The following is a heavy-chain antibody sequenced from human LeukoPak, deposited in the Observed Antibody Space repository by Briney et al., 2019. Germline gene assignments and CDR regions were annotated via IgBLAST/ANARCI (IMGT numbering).Heavy chain of an antibody. D-gene: IGHD5-18*01. Sequence: GRSLRLSGAASGFTFSSYAMHWVRQAPGKGLEWVAVISYDGSNKYYADSVKGRFTISRDNSKNTLYLQMNSLRAEDTAVYYCARVGCSYGPKLYPPGAYWGQGTLVTVSS. V-gene: IGHV3-30*04. J-gene: IGHJ4*02. CDR3: ARVGCSYGPKLYPPGAY. CDR1: GFTFSSYA. CDR2: ISYDGSNK.